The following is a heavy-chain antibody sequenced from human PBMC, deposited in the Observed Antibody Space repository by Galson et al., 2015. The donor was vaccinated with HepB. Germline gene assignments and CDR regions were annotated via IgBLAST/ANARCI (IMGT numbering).Heavy chain of an antibody. CDR1: GFTFSNYG. J-gene: IGHJ4*02. V-gene: IGHV3-30*02. CDR3: AKDTGTYYGYFDS. D-gene: IGHD1-26*01. Sequence: LRHPCPASGFTFSNYGMHWGRQAPATGPEWVALIRYDGSNQYYADYVKGRFTISRDNSKSTLYLQMNSLRGDDTAVYYCAKDTGTYYGYFDSWGQGTLVTVSS. CDR2: IRYDGSNQ.